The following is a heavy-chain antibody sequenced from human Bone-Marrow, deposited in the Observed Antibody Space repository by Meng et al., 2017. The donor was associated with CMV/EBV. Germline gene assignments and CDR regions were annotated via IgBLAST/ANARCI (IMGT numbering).Heavy chain of an antibody. J-gene: IGHJ6*02. CDR1: GGTFSSYA. D-gene: IGHD5-18*01. Sequence: SVKVSCKASGGTFSSYAISWVRQAPGQGLEWMGGIIPIFGTANYAQKFQGRVTMTRDTSISTAYMELSRLRSDDTAVYYCARDRDEDGYDYYYYYGMDVWGQGTTVTVSS. V-gene: IGHV1-69*05. CDR2: IIPIFGTA. CDR3: ARDRDEDGYDYYYYYGMDV.